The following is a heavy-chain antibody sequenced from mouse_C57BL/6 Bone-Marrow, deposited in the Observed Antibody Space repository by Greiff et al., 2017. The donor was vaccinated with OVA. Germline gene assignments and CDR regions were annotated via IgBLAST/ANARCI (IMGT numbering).Heavy chain of an antibody. CDR2: IDPETGGT. V-gene: IGHV1-15*01. CDR1: GYTFTDYE. D-gene: IGHD2-1*01. J-gene: IGHJ4*01. CDR3: TRGYGSYYAIDY. Sequence: QVHVQQSGAELVRPGASVTLSCKASGYTFTDYEMHWVKQTPVHGLEWIGAIDPETGGTAYNQKFKGKATLTADKSSSTAYMELRSLTSEDSAVYYCTRGYGSYYAIDYWGQGTSVTVSS.